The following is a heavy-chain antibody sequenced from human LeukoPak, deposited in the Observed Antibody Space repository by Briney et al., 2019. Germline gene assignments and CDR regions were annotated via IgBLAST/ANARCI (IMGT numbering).Heavy chain of an antibody. CDR3: ARGPSLYYYYYGMDV. J-gene: IGHJ6*04. Sequence: PGGSLRLSCAASGFTFSSYEMNWVRQAPGKGLEWVSYISSSGSTIYYADSVKGRFTISRDNVKNSLYLQMNSLRAGDTAVYYCARGPSLYYYYYGMDVWGKGTTVTVSS. CDR1: GFTFSSYE. CDR2: ISSSGSTI. V-gene: IGHV3-48*03.